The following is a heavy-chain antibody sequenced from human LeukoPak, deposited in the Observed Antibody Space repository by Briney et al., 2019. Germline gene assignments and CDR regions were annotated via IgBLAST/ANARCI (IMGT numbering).Heavy chain of an antibody. CDR1: GSTSDDYG. Sequence: PAGSLRLSCAASGSTSDDYGMSWVRQAPGKGMEWVSGINWNSGSTGYADSVKGRFTGSRDNAKNSLYLQMNSLRAEDTSLYYCARVRSLYYYYYMDVWGKGTTVTVSS. J-gene: IGHJ6*03. CDR3: ARVRSLYYYYYMDV. V-gene: IGHV3-20*04. CDR2: INWNSGST.